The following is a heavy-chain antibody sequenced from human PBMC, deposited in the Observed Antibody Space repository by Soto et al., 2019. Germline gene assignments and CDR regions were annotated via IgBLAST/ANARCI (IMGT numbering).Heavy chain of an antibody. Sequence: PGGSLRLSCAASGFTFSSYSMNWVRQAPGKGLEWVSSISSSSSYIYYADSVKGRFTISRDNAKNSLYLQMNSLRAEDTAVYYCASWVERSGYYYRFDYWGQGTLVTVSS. CDR2: ISSSSSYI. CDR3: ASWVERSGYYYRFDY. V-gene: IGHV3-21*01. CDR1: GFTFSSYS. D-gene: IGHD3-22*01. J-gene: IGHJ4*02.